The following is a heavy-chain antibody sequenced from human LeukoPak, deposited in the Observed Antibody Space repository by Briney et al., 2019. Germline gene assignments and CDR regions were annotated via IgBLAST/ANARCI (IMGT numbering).Heavy chain of an antibody. J-gene: IGHJ4*02. CDR2: IYYSGST. V-gene: IGHV4-39*01. D-gene: IGHD3-22*01. Sequence: PSETLSLTCTVSGGSISSSSYYWGWIRQPPGTGLEWIGSIYYSGSTYYNPSLKSRVTISVDTSKNQFSLKLSSVTAADTAVYYCARAYYYDSSGFLAFDYWGQGTLVTVSS. CDR1: GGSISSSSYY. CDR3: ARAYYYDSSGFLAFDY.